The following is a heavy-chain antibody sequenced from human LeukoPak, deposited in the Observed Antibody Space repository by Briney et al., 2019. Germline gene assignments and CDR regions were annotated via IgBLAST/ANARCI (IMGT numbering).Heavy chain of an antibody. Sequence: GGSLRLSCAASGFTFSSYAMSWVRQAPGEGLEWVSAISGSGGSTYYADSVKGRFTISRDNSKNTLYLQMNSLRAEDTAVYYCAKDGRIVVVPAAAPTYAFDIWGQGTMVTVSS. CDR2: ISGSGGST. J-gene: IGHJ3*02. CDR1: GFTFSSYA. CDR3: AKDGRIVVVPAAAPTYAFDI. V-gene: IGHV3-23*01. D-gene: IGHD2-2*01.